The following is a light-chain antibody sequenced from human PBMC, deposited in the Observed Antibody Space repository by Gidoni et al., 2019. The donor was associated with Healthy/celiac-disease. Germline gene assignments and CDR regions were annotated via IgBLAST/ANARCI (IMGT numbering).Light chain of an antibody. CDR3: QQYNSDPLT. V-gene: IGKV1-5*03. CDR2: KAS. CDR1: QSISSW. Sequence: RVTITCRASQSISSWLAWYQQKPGKAPKLLIYKASSVESGVPSRFSGSGSGTEFTLTISSLQPDDFATYYCQQYNSDPLTFGGGTKVEIK. J-gene: IGKJ4*01.